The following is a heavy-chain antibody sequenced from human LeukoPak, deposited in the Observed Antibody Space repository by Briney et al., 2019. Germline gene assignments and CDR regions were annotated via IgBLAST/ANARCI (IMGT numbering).Heavy chain of an antibody. Sequence: PGGSLRLSCAAYGFTFRSYGMTWVRQAPGKGLEWVSAISGSGDSTYYADSVKGRFTIPRDNSRNTLYLQMNSLRAGDTAVYYCAKSFRSTSLDYWGQGTLVTVSS. J-gene: IGHJ4*02. CDR2: ISGSGDST. V-gene: IGHV3-23*01. D-gene: IGHD2-2*01. CDR1: GFTFRSYG. CDR3: AKSFRSTSLDY.